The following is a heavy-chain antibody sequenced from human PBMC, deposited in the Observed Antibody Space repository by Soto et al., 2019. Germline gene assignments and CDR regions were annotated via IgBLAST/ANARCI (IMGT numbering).Heavy chain of an antibody. CDR2: IYYSGST. Sequence: PSETLSLTCTVSGGSISSGGYYWSWIRQHPGKGLEWIGYIYYSGSTYYNPSLKSRVTISVDTSKNQFSLKLSSVTAADTAMYYCAGLPPSLDYYYMDVWGKGTTVTVSS. V-gene: IGHV4-31*03. CDR1: GGSISSGGYY. D-gene: IGHD5-12*01. J-gene: IGHJ6*03. CDR3: AGLPPSLDYYYMDV.